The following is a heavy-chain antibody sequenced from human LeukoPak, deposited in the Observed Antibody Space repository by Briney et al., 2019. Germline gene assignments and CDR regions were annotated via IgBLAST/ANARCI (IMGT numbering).Heavy chain of an antibody. CDR1: GGSISSSSYY. Sequence: PSETLSLTCTVSGGSISSSSYYWGWIRQPPGKGLEWIGSIYYSGSTNYNPSLKSRVTMSVDTSTNQFSLKLSSVTAADTAVYYCARETLRGYSYGRFDYWGQGTLVTVSS. V-gene: IGHV4-39*02. CDR3: ARETLRGYSYGRFDY. J-gene: IGHJ4*02. D-gene: IGHD5-18*01. CDR2: IYYSGST.